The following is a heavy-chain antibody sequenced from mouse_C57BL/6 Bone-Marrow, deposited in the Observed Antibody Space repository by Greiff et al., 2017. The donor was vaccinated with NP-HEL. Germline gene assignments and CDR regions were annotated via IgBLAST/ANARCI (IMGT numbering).Heavy chain of an antibody. CDR2: IYPGSGNT. Sequence: QVQLQQSGPELVKPGASVKISCKASGYSFTSYYIHWVKQRPGQGLEWIGWIYPGSGNTKYNEKFKGKATLTADTSSSTAYMQLSSLTSEDSAVYYCASIYYGNYVFDYWGQGTTLTVSS. CDR3: ASIYYGNYVFDY. CDR1: GYSFTSYY. D-gene: IGHD2-1*01. J-gene: IGHJ2*01. V-gene: IGHV1-66*01.